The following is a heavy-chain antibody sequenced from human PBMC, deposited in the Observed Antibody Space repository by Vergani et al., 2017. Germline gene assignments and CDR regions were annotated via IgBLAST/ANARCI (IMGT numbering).Heavy chain of an antibody. D-gene: IGHD2/OR15-2a*01. J-gene: IGHJ6*02. CDR2: ISYDGSSE. Sequence: QVQILQSGGGVVQPGGSLRLSCTLSGFTLNTYGIHWVRQAPGKGLEWVSFISYDGSSEYYGDSVTGRFTISRDKSQNTVNLQMNSLRTEDTAVYFCANSVIAGNVGVAYFGMDVWGRGTTVTVSS. CDR1: GFTLNTYG. CDR3: ANSVIAGNVGVAYFGMDV. V-gene: IGHV3-30*02.